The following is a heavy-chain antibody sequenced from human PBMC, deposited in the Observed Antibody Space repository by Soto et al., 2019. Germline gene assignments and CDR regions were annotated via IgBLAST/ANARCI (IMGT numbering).Heavy chain of an antibody. CDR1: GGSISSSSYY. CDR2: IYYSGST. J-gene: IGHJ5*02. CDR3: ASRDYGDYEIGNWFDP. V-gene: IGHV4-39*01. Sequence: QLQLQESGPGLVKPSETLSLTCTVSGGSISSSSYYWGWIRQPPGKGLEWIGSIYYSGSTYYNPSLKGRVTISVDTSKNQFSLKLSSVTAADTAVYYCASRDYGDYEIGNWFDPWGQGTLVTVSS. D-gene: IGHD4-17*01.